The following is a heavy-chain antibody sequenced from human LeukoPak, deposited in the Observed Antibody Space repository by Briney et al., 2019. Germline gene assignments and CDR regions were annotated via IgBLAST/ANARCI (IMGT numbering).Heavy chain of an antibody. Sequence: GGSLRLSCEASGFFFSSYTMTWVRQAPGQGLEWVSAIGGRGGSKYYADSVKGRVTISRDNSKNTVSLQMNSLRRDDTAMYYCAKEGGAWGQGTLVVVSS. CDR1: GFFFSSYT. D-gene: IGHD3-16*01. CDR2: IGGRGGSK. V-gene: IGHV3-23*01. CDR3: AKEGGA. J-gene: IGHJ5*02.